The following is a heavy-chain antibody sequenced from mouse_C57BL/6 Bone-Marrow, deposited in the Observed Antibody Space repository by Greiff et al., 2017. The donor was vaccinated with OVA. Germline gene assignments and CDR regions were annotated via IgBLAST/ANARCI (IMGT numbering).Heavy chain of an antibody. CDR2: IWSDGST. CDR3: ARHGSSYWYFDV. D-gene: IGHD1-1*01. J-gene: IGHJ1*03. V-gene: IGHV2-6-1*01. CDR1: GFSLTSYG. Sequence: QVQLQQSGPGLVAPSQSLSITCTVSGFSLTSYGVHWVRQPPGKGLEWLVVIWSDGSTTYTSALKSSLSISKDNAKSQVFLKMNSLQTDDTAMYYCARHGSSYWYFDVWGTGTTVTVSS.